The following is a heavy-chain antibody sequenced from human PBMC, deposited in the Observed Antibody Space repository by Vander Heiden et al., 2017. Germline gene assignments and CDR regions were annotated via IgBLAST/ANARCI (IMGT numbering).Heavy chain of an antibody. CDR1: GGSITSHY. Sequence: QVQLQESGPGLVKPSETLSLTCTDSGGSITSHYWSWIRQPPGKGLEWIGYVYYSGSTNYNPSLKSRVTISVDTSKNQFSLKLSSVTAADTAVYYCARDSSYFEYWGQGTLVTVSS. CDR3: ARDSSYFEY. CDR2: VYYSGST. J-gene: IGHJ4*02. V-gene: IGHV4-59*11.